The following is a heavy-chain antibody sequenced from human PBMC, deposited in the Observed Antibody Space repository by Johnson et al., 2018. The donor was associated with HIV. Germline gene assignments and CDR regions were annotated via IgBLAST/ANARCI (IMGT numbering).Heavy chain of an antibody. CDR1: GFTFDDYT. V-gene: IGHV3-43*01. D-gene: IGHD4-23*01. Sequence: EVQLVESGGAVVQPGGSLRLSCAASGFTFDDYTMHWVRQDSGKGLEWVSLISWDGGSTYYAESVKGRFTISRDNSKNSLYLQMNSLRTDDTALYYCAKEVKGHDAFDIWGQGTMVTVSS. CDR3: AKEVKGHDAFDI. CDR2: ISWDGGST. J-gene: IGHJ3*02.